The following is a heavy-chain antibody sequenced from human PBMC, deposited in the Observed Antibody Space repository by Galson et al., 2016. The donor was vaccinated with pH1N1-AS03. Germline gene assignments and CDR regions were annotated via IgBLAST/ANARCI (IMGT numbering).Heavy chain of an antibody. J-gene: IGHJ4*02. CDR1: GYIFTSYW. CDR3: ARQVRDGYNDYFDY. CDR2: IYPGDSDT. D-gene: IGHD5-24*01. V-gene: IGHV5-51*01. Sequence: QSGAEVKKPGESLKISCKTSGYIFTSYWVAWVRHMPGKGLECMGFIYPGDSDTRYSPSFQGQVTIPADRSINTAYLQWSSLMASDTAIYYCARQVRDGYNDYFDYWGQGILVTVSS.